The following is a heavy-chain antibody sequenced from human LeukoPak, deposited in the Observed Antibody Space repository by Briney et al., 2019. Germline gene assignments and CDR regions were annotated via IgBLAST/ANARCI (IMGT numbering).Heavy chain of an antibody. J-gene: IGHJ6*03. V-gene: IGHV1-8*01. CDR1: GYTFTSYD. D-gene: IGHD3-3*01. CDR3: ARGHSSYYDLWSGPGGGYMDV. CDR2: MNPNSGNT. Sequence: GASVKVSCKASGYTFTSYDINWVRQATGQGLEWMGWMNPNSGNTGYAQKFQGRVTMTRNTSISTAYMELSSLRSEDTAVYYCARGHSSYYDLWSGPGGGYMDVWGKGTTVTVSS.